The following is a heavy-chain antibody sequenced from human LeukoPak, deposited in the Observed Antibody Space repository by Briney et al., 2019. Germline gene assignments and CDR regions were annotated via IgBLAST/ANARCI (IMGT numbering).Heavy chain of an antibody. V-gene: IGHV4-59*01. CDR3: ATGRSSSWFYY. CDR1: GGSISGDY. Sequence: SETLSLTCTVPGGSISGDYWSWIRQPPGKGLEWIGYISYSATTNYNPSLKSRVSFSIDTSKNQFSLKLTSVSAADTAVYFCATGRSSSWFYYWGQGTLVSVSS. D-gene: IGHD6-13*01. CDR2: ISYSATT. J-gene: IGHJ4*02.